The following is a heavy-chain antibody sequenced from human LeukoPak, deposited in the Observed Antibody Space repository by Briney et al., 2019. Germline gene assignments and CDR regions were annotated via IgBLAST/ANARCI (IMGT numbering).Heavy chain of an antibody. CDR2: ISSNGGST. CDR1: GFPFSRYA. J-gene: IGHJ4*02. CDR3: VKDATVATFDF. D-gene: IGHD5-12*01. V-gene: IGHV3-64D*06. Sequence: GGSLRLSCSASGFPFSRYAMHWVRQAPGKGLEYVSGISSNGGSTYYADSVKGRFTISRDNSKNTLYLHMSSLRPEDTAVYYCVKDATVATFDFWGQGTLVTVSS.